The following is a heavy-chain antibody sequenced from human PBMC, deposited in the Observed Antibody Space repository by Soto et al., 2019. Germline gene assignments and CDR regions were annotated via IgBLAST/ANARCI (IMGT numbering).Heavy chain of an antibody. D-gene: IGHD2-15*01. CDR3: ARGYCSGGSCPPDY. J-gene: IGHJ4*02. Sequence: VQLLESGGGLVQPGGSLRLSCAASGFTFSTYAMHWVRQAPGKGLEWVAVISYDGSNKDYADSVKGRFTISRDNSKNTLYLQMNSLRAEDTAVYYCARGYCSGGSCPPDYWGQGTLVAVSS. V-gene: IGHV3-30-3*01. CDR2: ISYDGSNK. CDR1: GFTFSTYA.